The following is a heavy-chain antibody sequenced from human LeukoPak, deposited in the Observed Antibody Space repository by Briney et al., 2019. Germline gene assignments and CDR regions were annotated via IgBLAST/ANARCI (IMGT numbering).Heavy chain of an antibody. CDR2: ISRGSSTI. J-gene: IGHJ6*03. CDR1: GFTFSSHS. CDR3: ARKHPTPRYYSYYYMDV. Sequence: GGSLRLSCAASGFTFSSHSMNWVRQAPGKGLEWVSYISRGSSTIYYADSVKGRFTISRDNAKNSMYLQMHSLRAEDTAVYYCARKHPTPRYYSYYYMDVWGKGTTVTVSS. D-gene: IGHD4-23*01. V-gene: IGHV3-48*01.